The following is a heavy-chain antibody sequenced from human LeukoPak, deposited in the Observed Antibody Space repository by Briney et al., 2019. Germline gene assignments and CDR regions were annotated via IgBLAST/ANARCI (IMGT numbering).Heavy chain of an antibody. J-gene: IGHJ4*02. CDR1: GFTFSTNA. CDR3: AKGLISGTQDY. D-gene: IGHD1-7*01. Sequence: PGGSLRLSCAASGFTFSTNAMTWVPQAPGKGREGVSDISGSDGSTYYADSVKGRFTISTDNSENTLYLQMNSLRAEDTALYSCAKGLISGTQDYWGQGTLVTVSS. CDR2: ISGSDGST. V-gene: IGHV3-23*01.